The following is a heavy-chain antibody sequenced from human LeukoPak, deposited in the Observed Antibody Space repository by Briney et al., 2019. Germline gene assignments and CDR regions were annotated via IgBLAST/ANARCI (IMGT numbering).Heavy chain of an antibody. J-gene: IGHJ6*03. CDR2: INPSGGST. CDR3: ARGPLTTLYYYHYMDV. D-gene: IGHD4-17*01. V-gene: IGHV1-46*01. CDR1: GYTFTSYY. Sequence: ASVKVSCKASGYTFTSYYMHWVRQPPGQGLEWMGIINPSGGSTSYAQKFQGRVTMTRDMSTSTVYMELSSLRSEDTAVYYCARGPLTTLYYYHYMDVWGKGTTVTVSS.